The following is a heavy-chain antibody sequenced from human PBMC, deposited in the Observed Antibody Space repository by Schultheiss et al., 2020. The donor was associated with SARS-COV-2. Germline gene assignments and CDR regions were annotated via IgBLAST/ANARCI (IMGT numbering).Heavy chain of an antibody. CDR3: ARHESYYDFWSGYSAYYFDY. D-gene: IGHD3-3*01. CDR2: IYYSGST. J-gene: IGHJ4*02. Sequence: SETLSLTCAVYGGSFSGYYWSWIRQPPGKGLEWIGYIYYSGSTNYNPSLKSRVTISVDTSKNQFSLKLSSVTAADTAVYYCARHESYYDFWSGYSAYYFDYWGQGTLVTVSS. V-gene: IGHV4-59*08. CDR1: GGSFSGYY.